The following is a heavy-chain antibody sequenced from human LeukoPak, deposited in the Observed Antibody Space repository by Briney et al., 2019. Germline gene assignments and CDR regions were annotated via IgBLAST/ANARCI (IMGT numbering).Heavy chain of an antibody. J-gene: IGHJ5*02. CDR1: GGSISSGSYY. D-gene: IGHD3-3*01. Sequence: SETLSLTCTVSGGSISSGSYYWSWIRQPAGKGLEWIGRIYTSGSTNYNPSLKSRVTISIDTSKNQFSLKLSSVTAADTAVYYCARDPYYDFWSGGFDPWGQGTLVTVSS. V-gene: IGHV4-61*02. CDR2: IYTSGST. CDR3: ARDPYYDFWSGGFDP.